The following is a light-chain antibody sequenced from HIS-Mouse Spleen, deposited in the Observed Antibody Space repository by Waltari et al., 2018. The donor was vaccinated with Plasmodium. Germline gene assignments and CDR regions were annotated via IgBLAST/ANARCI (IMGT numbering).Light chain of an antibody. V-gene: IGLV3-10*01. CDR2: EDS. CDR3: YSTDSSGNHRV. Sequence: SYELTQPPSVSVSPGQTARITCSGAELQKKYAYWYQKKSGQAPVLVIYEDSKRPSGIPERFSGSSSGTMATLTISGAQVEDEADYYCYSTDSSGNHRVFGGGTKLTVL. J-gene: IGLJ3*02. CDR1: ELQKKY.